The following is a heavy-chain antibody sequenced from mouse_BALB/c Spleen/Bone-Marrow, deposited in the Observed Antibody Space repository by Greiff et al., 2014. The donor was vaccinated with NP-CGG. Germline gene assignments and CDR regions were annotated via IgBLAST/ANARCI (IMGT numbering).Heavy chain of an antibody. Sequence: EVQLQQSGPELVKPGAAVKISCKASGYTFTDYNMHWVKQSHGKSLEWIGYIYLYNGGTGYNKKFRSKATLTVDNSSTTAYMERRRMTSEASVFYCGGRGGYRGGFVYWGQGTLVTVSA. CDR1: GYTFTDYN. V-gene: IGHV1S29*02. CDR3: GRGGYRGGFVY. D-gene: IGHD2-14*01. J-gene: IGHJ3*01. CDR2: IYLYNGGT.